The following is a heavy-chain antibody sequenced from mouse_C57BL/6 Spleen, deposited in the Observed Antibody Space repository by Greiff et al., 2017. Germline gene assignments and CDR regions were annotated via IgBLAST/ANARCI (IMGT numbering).Heavy chain of an antibody. Sequence: VQLQQSGAELVRPGASVKLSCTASGFNIKDYYMHWVKQRPEQGLEWIGRIDPEDGDTEYAPKFQGKATMTADTSSNTAYLQLSSLTSEDTAVYYCTTQNYYGSSYVLAYWGQGTLVTVSA. CDR1: GFNIKDYY. CDR2: IDPEDGDT. D-gene: IGHD1-1*01. CDR3: TTQNYYGSSYVLAY. V-gene: IGHV14-1*01. J-gene: IGHJ3*01.